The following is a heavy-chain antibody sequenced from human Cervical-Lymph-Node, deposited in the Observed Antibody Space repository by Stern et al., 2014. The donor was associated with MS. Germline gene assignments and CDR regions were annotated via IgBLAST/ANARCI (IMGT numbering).Heavy chain of an antibody. V-gene: IGHV1-69*01. CDR2: IFPVFGTP. D-gene: IGHD6-13*01. CDR3: ALSSETSDRWYSLGYDL. Sequence: QMQLVQSRAEVTKPGSSVKVSCKAYGGTFSKFPSSWVRQAPGQGLEWMGGIFPVFGTPTYAQEFRGRFTITADVSTSTVYMELSSLRSDDTAVYYCALSSETSDRWYSLGYDLWGQGTLVTVSS. CDR1: GGTFSKFP. J-gene: IGHJ5*02.